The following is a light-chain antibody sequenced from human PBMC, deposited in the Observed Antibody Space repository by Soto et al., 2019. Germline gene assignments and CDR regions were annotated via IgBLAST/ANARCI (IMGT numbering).Light chain of an antibody. V-gene: IGKV1-9*01. Sequence: DIQLTHSPSSLSASVGDRVTITCRSSQGISSYLAWYQQKPGKAPKLLIYAASTLQSGVPSRFSGSGSGTDFTLTISSLQPEDFATYYCQQLNDYPRTFGPGTKVDIK. CDR3: QQLNDYPRT. J-gene: IGKJ3*01. CDR2: AAS. CDR1: QGISSY.